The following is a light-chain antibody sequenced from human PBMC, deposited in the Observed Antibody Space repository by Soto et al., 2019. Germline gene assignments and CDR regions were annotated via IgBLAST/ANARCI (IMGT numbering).Light chain of an antibody. J-gene: IGKJ5*01. V-gene: IGKV1-27*01. CDR1: QGISNY. CDR3: QKYNSAPQIT. CDR2: AAS. Sequence: DIQMTQSPSSLSASVGDRVTITCRASQGISNYLAWYQQKPGKVPKLLIYAASTLQSGVPSRFSGSGSGTDFTLTISSLQPEEVATYYCQKYNSAPQITFGQGTRLEIK.